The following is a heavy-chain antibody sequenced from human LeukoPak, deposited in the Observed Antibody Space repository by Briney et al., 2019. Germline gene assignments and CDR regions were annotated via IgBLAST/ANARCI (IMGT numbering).Heavy chain of an antibody. CDR2: IYTSGST. J-gene: IGHJ4*02. CDR3: ARSYDSTDPGDY. V-gene: IGHV4-61*01. CDR1: GGSVSSGYYY. D-gene: IGHD3-22*01. Sequence: SETLSLTCTVSGGSVSSGYYYWTWIRQHPGKGLEWIGRIYTSGSTNYNLSLKSRVTMSVDTSKNQFSLKLSSVTAADTAVYYCARSYDSTDPGDYWGQGTLVTVSS.